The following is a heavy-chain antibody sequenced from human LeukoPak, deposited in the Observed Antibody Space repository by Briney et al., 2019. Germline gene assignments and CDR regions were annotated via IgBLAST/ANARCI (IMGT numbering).Heavy chain of an antibody. CDR2: IKQDGSEK. J-gene: IGHJ5*02. CDR3: ASSFYCSGGSCYWFDP. V-gene: IGHV3-7*01. CDR1: GFTFSSFW. Sequence: GGSLRLSCAASGFTFSSFWMSWVRQAPGKGLEWVANIKQDGSEKYYVDSVKGRFTISRDNAKNSLYLRMNSLRVEDTAAYYCASSFYCSGGSCYWFDPWGQGTLVTVSS. D-gene: IGHD2-15*01.